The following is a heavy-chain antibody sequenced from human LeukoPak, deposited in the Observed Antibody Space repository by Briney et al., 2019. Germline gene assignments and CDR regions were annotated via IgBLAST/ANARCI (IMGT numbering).Heavy chain of an antibody. CDR3: ARQVIPPYYDSSGYAFDI. V-gene: IGHV1-18*01. Sequence: ASVKVSCKASGYTFTSYGISWVRQAPGQGLEWMGWISACNGNTNYAQKLQGRVTMTTDTSTSTAYMELRSLRSDDTAVYYCARQVIPPYYDSSGYAFDIWGQGTKVTVSS. J-gene: IGHJ3*02. D-gene: IGHD3-22*01. CDR2: ISACNGNT. CDR1: GYTFTSYG.